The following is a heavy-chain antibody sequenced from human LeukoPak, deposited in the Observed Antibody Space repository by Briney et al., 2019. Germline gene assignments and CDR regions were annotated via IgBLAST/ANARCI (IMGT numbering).Heavy chain of an antibody. CDR1: GFTFSSYA. CDR2: IPYDGSNK. D-gene: IGHD6-19*01. Sequence: PGRTLRLSCAASGFTFSSYAMHWVRQAPGKGLEWVALIPYDGSNKYYADSVKGRFTVSRDNSKNTLYLQMNSLRAEDTALYYCAKSPRSSGWFLDYWGQGTLVTVSS. V-gene: IGHV3-30*04. CDR3: AKSPRSSGWFLDY. J-gene: IGHJ4*02.